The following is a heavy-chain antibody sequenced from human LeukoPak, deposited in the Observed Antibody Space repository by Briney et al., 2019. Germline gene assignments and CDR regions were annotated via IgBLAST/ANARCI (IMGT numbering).Heavy chain of an antibody. CDR1: GFTFSSYW. CDR2: INSDGSST. V-gene: IGHV3-74*01. J-gene: IGHJ4*02. CDR3: ARGVVVPAATDY. D-gene: IGHD2-2*01. Sequence: AGGSLRLSCAASGFTFSSYWMHWVRQAPGKGLVWVSRINSDGSSTSYADSVKGRFTISRDNAKNTLYLQMNSLRDEDTAVYYCARGVVVPAATDYWGQGTLVTVSS.